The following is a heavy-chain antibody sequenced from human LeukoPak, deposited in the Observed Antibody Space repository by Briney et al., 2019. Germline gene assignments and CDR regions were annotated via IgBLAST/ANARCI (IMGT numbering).Heavy chain of an antibody. V-gene: IGHV3-30*18. CDR1: GFTFSSYG. Sequence: PGRSLRLSCAPSGFTFSSYGMHWVPQAPGKGLEWVAVISYDGSNKYYADSVKGRFTISRDNSKNTLYLQMNSLRAEDTAVYYCAKGSSTSWDTMDVWGKGTTVTVSS. J-gene: IGHJ6*04. CDR3: AKGSSTSWDTMDV. D-gene: IGHD2-2*01. CDR2: ISYDGSNK.